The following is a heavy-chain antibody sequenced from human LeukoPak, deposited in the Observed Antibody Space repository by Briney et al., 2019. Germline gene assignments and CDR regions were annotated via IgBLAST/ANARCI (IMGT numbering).Heavy chain of an antibody. CDR3: AQGIAAAGTNWFDP. V-gene: IGHV1-2*06. D-gene: IGHD6-13*01. J-gene: IGHJ5*02. CDR2: INPNSGGT. Sequence: RINPNSGGTNYAQKFQGRVTMTRDTSISTAYMELSRLRSDDTAVYYCAQGIAAAGTNWFDPWGQGTLVTVSS.